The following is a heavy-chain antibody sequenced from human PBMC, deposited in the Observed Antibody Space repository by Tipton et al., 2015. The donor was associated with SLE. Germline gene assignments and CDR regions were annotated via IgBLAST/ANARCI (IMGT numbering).Heavy chain of an antibody. CDR2: IDWNGGRR. V-gene: IGHV3-20*04. CDR1: GFTFEDYG. CDR3: ARGGGSSWPIGWFDP. J-gene: IGHJ5*02. Sequence: SLRLSCAASGFTFEDYGMTWVRQAPGKGLEWVSGIDWNGGRRGYADSVKGRFTISRDNAKNSLYLQMNSLRAEDTALYFCARGGGSSWPIGWFDPWGQGTLVTVSS. D-gene: IGHD6-13*01.